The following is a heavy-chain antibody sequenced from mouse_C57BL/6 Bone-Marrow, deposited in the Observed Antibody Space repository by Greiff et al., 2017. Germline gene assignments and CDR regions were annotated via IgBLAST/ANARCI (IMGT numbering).Heavy chain of an antibody. CDR1: GYTFTSYT. Sequence: VQGVESGAELARPGASVKMSCKASGYTFTSYTMHWVKQRPGQGLEWIGYINPSSGYTKYNQKFKDKATWTADKSSSTAYMQLSSLTSEDSAVYYCARGLRNFDYWGQGTTLTVSS. CDR2: INPSSGYT. CDR3: ARGLRNFDY. D-gene: IGHD1-1*01. J-gene: IGHJ2*01. V-gene: IGHV1-4*01.